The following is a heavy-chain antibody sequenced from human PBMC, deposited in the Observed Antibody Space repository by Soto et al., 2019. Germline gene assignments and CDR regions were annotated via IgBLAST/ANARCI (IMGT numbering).Heavy chain of an antibody. D-gene: IGHD6-13*01. J-gene: IGHJ3*02. V-gene: IGHV3-15*01. CDR1: GFTFSNAW. CDR3: TTSIAAADDAFDI. Sequence: PGGSLRLSCAASGFTFSNAWMSWVRQAPGKGLEWVGRIKSKTDGGTTDYAAPVKGRFTISRDDSKNTLYLQMNSLKTEDAAVYYCTTSIAAADDAFDISGQATMVTVSS. CDR2: IKSKTDGGTT.